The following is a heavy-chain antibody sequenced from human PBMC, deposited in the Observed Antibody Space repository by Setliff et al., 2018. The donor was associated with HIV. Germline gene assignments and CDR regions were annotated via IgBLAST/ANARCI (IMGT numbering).Heavy chain of an antibody. CDR1: GYTLSELS. D-gene: IGHD3-22*01. CDR3: STGWGLYDNRHTAAGYLQH. J-gene: IGHJ1*01. V-gene: IGHV1-24*01. CDR2: FDPEAGKR. Sequence: ASVKVSCKVSGYTLSELSVHWVRQDPGKGLEWMGGFDPEAGKRTYAQKFQDRVTMTEDTSSDTAHMEMSGLTSEDTAVYFCSTGWGLYDNRHTAAGYLQHWGQGTLVTVSS.